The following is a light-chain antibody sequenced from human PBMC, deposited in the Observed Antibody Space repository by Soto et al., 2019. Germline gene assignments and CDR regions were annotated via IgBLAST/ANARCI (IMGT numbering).Light chain of an antibody. J-gene: IGLJ3*02. Sequence: QSVLTQPPSVSGAPGQRVTISCTESSSNIGAGYDVHWYQQLPGTAPKLLIYGNSNRPSGVPDRFSGSKSGTSASLAITGLQAGDGADYYCQSYDSSLSGWVFGGGTKVTVL. V-gene: IGLV1-40*01. CDR3: QSYDSSLSGWV. CDR2: GNS. CDR1: SSNIGAGYD.